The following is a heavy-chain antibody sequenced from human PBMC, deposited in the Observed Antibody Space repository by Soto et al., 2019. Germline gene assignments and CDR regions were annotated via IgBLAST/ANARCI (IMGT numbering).Heavy chain of an antibody. CDR3: ARAHNPGIAAAGTGDAFDI. D-gene: IGHD6-13*01. Sequence: GASVQVSCKASGYTFTGYYMHWVRQAPGQGLEWMGWINPNSGGTNYAQKFQGWVTMTRDTSISTAYMELSRLRSDDTAVYYCARAHNPGIAAAGTGDAFDIWGQGTMVTVSS. J-gene: IGHJ3*02. V-gene: IGHV1-2*04. CDR1: GYTFTGYY. CDR2: INPNSGGT.